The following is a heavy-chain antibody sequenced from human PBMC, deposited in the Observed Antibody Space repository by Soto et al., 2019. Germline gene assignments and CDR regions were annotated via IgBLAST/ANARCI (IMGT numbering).Heavy chain of an antibody. CDR3: ARDLSTVTTDYYFDY. Sequence: GGSLRLSCAASGFTFSSYSMNWVRQAPGKGLEWVSYISSSSSTIYYADSVKGRFTISRDNAKNSLYLQMNSLRAEDTAVYYCARDLSTVTTDYYFDYWGQGTLVTVSS. D-gene: IGHD4-17*01. CDR2: ISSSSSTI. V-gene: IGHV3-48*01. CDR1: GFTFSSYS. J-gene: IGHJ4*02.